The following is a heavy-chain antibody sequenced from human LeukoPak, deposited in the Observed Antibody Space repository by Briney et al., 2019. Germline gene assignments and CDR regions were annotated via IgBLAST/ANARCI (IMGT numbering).Heavy chain of an antibody. Sequence: GESLRLSCAASGFTFSSYAMSWVRQAPGKGLEWVSAISGSGGSTYYADSVKGRFTISRDNSKNTLYLQMNSLRAEDTAVYYCASHRRVGYYDSSGYLAYWGQGTLVTVSS. V-gene: IGHV3-23*01. CDR3: ASHRRVGYYDSSGYLAY. CDR2: ISGSGGST. D-gene: IGHD3-22*01. J-gene: IGHJ4*02. CDR1: GFTFSSYA.